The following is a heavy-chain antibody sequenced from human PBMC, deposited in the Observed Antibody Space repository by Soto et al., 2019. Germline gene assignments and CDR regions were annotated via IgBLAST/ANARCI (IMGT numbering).Heavy chain of an antibody. V-gene: IGHV3-13*01. CDR1: GFTFSSYD. Sequence: GESLKISCAASGFTFSSYDMHWVRQATGKGLEWVSAIGTAGDTYYPGSVKGRFTISRENAKNSLYLQMNSLRAGDTAVYYCARSATVTTNLVAAFDIWGQGTMVTVSS. D-gene: IGHD4-17*01. CDR2: IGTAGDT. J-gene: IGHJ3*02. CDR3: ARSATVTTNLVAAFDI.